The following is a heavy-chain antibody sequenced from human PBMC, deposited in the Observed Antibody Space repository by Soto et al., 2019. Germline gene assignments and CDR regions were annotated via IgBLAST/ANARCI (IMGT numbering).Heavy chain of an antibody. CDR1: GYTFTSYD. D-gene: IGHD4-4*01. CDR2: MNPNSGNT. Sequence: QVQLVQSGAEVKKPGASEKVSCKASGYTFTSYDINWVRQATGQGLEWMGWMNPNSGNTGYAQKFQGRVTMTRNTSISTAYMELSSLRSEDTAVYYCARRVSGATVVAFDIWGQGTMVTVSS. V-gene: IGHV1-8*01. CDR3: ARRVSGATVVAFDI. J-gene: IGHJ3*02.